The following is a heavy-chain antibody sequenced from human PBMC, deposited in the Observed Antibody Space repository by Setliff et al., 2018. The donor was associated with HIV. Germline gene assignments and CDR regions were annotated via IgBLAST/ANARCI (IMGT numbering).Heavy chain of an antibody. J-gene: IGHJ5*02. CDR2: IYYSGST. CDR1: GGSISGRYYY. D-gene: IGHD3-10*01. CDR3: ARHGSNWFDP. V-gene: IGHV4-39*01. Sequence: SETLSLTCTVSGGSISGRYYYWGWIRQPPGKGLDWIVSIYYSGSTYYNPSLKSRVTISVDTSKNQFYLRLSSVTAADTAVYYCARHGSNWFDPWGQGTLVTV.